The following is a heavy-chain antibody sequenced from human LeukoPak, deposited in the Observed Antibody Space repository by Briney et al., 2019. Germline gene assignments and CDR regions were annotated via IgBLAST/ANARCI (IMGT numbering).Heavy chain of an antibody. Sequence: GGSLRLSCAASGFTFSSYAMHWVRQAPGKGLEWVSVISYDGSVLCYADSVKGRLTISRDNSKNALYLQMNSLRTEDTAVYYCARATAPYFYMDVWGKGTTVTISS. CDR1: GFTFSSYA. V-gene: IGHV3-30*04. D-gene: IGHD2-21*02. CDR3: ARATAPYFYMDV. J-gene: IGHJ6*03. CDR2: ISYDGSVL.